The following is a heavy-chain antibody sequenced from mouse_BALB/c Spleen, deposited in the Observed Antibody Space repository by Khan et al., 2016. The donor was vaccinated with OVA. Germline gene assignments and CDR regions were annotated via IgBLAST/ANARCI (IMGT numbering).Heavy chain of an antibody. V-gene: IGHV5-4*02. CDR3: SREWGLYRYAWFAY. J-gene: IGHJ3*01. Sequence: EVELVESGGGLVKPGGSLKLSCAASGFTFSDYYMYWVRQTPEKRLEWVATISDGGTYPYYPDSVKGRFPISRDNAKNNLYLQMSSLKSEDAAMYYCSREWGLYRYAWFAYWGQGTLVTVSA. CDR1: GFTFSDYY. CDR2: ISDGGTYP. D-gene: IGHD2-14*01.